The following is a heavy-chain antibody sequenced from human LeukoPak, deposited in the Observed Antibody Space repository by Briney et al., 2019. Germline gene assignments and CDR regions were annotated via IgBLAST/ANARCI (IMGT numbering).Heavy chain of an antibody. CDR2: MYYSGST. CDR3: ARAFYDSGSYYNFDY. V-gene: IGHV4-30-4*01. D-gene: IGHD3-10*01. J-gene: IGHJ4*02. Sequence: SETLSLTCTVSGGSISSVPHYWSWIRQPPGKGLEWIGYMYYSGSTFYNPSLESRITISVDTSKNQLSLKLSSVTAADTAVYYCARAFYDSGSYYNFDYWGQGTLVTVSS. CDR1: GGSISSVPHY.